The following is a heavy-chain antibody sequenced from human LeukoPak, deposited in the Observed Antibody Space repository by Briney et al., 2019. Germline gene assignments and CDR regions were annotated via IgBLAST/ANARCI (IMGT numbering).Heavy chain of an antibody. Sequence: GGSLRLSCAASGFTFSSSTMNWVRQAPGKGLEWVASINSRSSSMHYADSVEGRFTISRDNAKNSLYLQMNSLRAEDTAVYYCARDDLGYCSSTSCYGDDYWGQGTLVTVSS. CDR1: GFTFSSST. CDR2: INSRSSSM. V-gene: IGHV3-21*01. CDR3: ARDDLGYCSSTSCYGDDY. D-gene: IGHD2-2*01. J-gene: IGHJ4*02.